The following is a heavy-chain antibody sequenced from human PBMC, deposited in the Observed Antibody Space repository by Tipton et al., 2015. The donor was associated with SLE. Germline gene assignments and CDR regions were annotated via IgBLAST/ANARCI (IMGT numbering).Heavy chain of an antibody. CDR3: ARVAPTEVFDY. CDR1: GESFNGYF. J-gene: IGHJ4*02. Sequence: AGLVKPSQTLSLTCAVSGESFNGYFWTWIRQPPGEGLEWIAEIIHSGVTNYNPSLRSRVTISVDMSKNQVSLKLSSVTAADTAVYYCARVAPTEVFDYWGQGTLVTVSS. CDR2: IIHSGVT. V-gene: IGHV4-34*12. D-gene: IGHD1-1*01.